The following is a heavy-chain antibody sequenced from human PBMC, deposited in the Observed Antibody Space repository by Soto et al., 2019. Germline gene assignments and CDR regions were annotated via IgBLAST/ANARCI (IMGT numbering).Heavy chain of an antibody. J-gene: IGHJ5*02. Sequence: SETLSLTCAVYGGSFSGYYWSWIRQPPGKGLEWIGEINHSGSTNYNPSLKSRVTISVDTSKNQFSLKLSSVTAADTAVYYCARRVYGGSSWFDPWGQGTLVTVSS. CDR3: ARRVYGGSSWFDP. CDR1: GGSFSGYY. CDR2: INHSGST. D-gene: IGHD3-16*01. V-gene: IGHV4-34*01.